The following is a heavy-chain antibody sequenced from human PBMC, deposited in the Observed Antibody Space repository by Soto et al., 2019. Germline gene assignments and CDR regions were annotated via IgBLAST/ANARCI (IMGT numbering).Heavy chain of an antibody. D-gene: IGHD6-6*01. CDR1: GYTFTSYG. CDR2: ISAYNGNT. V-gene: IGHV1-18*01. CDR3: ATYSSSSGNRALYYYYGMDV. J-gene: IGHJ6*02. Sequence: ASVKVSWKASGYTFTSYGISWVRQAPGQGLEWMGWISAYNGNTNYAQKLQGRVTMTTDTSTSTAYMELRSLRSDDTAVYYCATYSSSSGNRALYYYYGMDVWGQGTTVTVSS.